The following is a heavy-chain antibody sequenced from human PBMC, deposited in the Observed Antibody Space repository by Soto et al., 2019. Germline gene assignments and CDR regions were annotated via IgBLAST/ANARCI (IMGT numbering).Heavy chain of an antibody. CDR1: GGTFSSFG. D-gene: IGHD5-12*01. Sequence: SVKVSCKASGGTFSSFGISWVRQAPGQGLEWMGGIIPVFGRPNYAQRFRGRLTITADESTNTSYMELIDLTSEDTAVYYCAREASGYDFWGQGTQVTVST. CDR3: AREASGYDF. V-gene: IGHV1-69*13. J-gene: IGHJ1*01. CDR2: IIPVFGRP.